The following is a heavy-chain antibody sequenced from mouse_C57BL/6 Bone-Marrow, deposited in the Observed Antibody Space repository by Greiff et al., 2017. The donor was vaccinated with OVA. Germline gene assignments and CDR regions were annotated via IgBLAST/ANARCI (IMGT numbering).Heavy chain of an antibody. CDR1: GFTFSSYA. CDR3: ARDRNWDRFAY. D-gene: IGHD4-1*01. V-gene: IGHV5-4*01. J-gene: IGHJ3*01. CDR2: ISDGGSYT. Sequence: DVMLVESGGGLVKPGGSLKLSCAASGFTFSSYAMSWVRQTPEKRLEWVATISDGGSYTYYPDNVKGRFTISRDNAKNNLYLQMSHLKSEDTAMYYCARDRNWDRFAYWGQGTLVTVSA.